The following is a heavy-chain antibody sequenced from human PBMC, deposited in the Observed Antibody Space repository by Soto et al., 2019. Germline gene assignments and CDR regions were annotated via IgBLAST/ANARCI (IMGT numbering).Heavy chain of an antibody. V-gene: IGHV4-34*01. D-gene: IGHD3-3*01. CDR3: ARDRQYNRFWSGHKNEGPYGMDV. Sequence: SETLSLTCAVYGGSFSGYYWTWIRQAPGKGLEWIGEINHSGGTKYNSSLKSRVTISVDTSKNQFSLILYSVTAEDTAGYYCARDRQYNRFWSGHKNEGPYGMDVWGQGTTVTSP. J-gene: IGHJ6*02. CDR1: GGSFSGYY. CDR2: INHSGGT.